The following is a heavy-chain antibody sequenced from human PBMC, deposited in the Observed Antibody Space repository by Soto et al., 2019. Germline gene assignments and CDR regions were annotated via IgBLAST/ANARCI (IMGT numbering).Heavy chain of an antibody. D-gene: IGHD3-10*01. J-gene: IGHJ4*02. CDR1: GFTFSSYA. V-gene: IGHV3-23*01. Sequence: EVQLLESGGGLVQPGGSPRLSCAASGFTFSSYAMSWVRQAPGKGLEWVSAISGSGGSTYYADSVKGRFTISRDNSKNTLYLQMNSLRAEDTAVYYCAKDSLLLWFGELLGYFDYWGQGTLVTVSS. CDR3: AKDSLLLWFGELLGYFDY. CDR2: ISGSGGST.